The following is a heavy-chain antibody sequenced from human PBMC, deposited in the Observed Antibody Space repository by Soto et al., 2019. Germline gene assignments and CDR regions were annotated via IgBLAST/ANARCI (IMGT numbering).Heavy chain of an antibody. CDR3: ARADYDFWSGYYIPPDAFDI. Sequence: SETLSLTCTVSGGSISSGDYYWSWIRQPPGKGLKWIGYIYYSGSTYYNPPLKSRVTISVDTSKNQFSLKLSSVTAADTAVYYCARADYDFWSGYYIPPDAFDIWGQGTMVTVSS. CDR1: GGSISSGDYY. CDR2: IYYSGST. V-gene: IGHV4-30-4*01. D-gene: IGHD3-3*01. J-gene: IGHJ3*02.